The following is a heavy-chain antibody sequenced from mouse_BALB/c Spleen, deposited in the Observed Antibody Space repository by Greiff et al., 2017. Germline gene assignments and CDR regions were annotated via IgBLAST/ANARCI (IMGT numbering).Heavy chain of an antibody. CDR1: GFTFSSYA. J-gene: IGHJ3*01. CDR2: ISSGGST. D-gene: IGHD2-4*01. CDR3: ARCIYDDYRFAY. V-gene: IGHV5-6-5*01. Sequence: EVKLLESGGGLVKPGGSLKLSCAASGFTFSSYAMSWVRQTPEKRLEWVASISSGGSTYYPDSVKGRFTISRDNARNILYLQMSSLRSEDPAMYYCARCIYDDYRFAYWGQGTLVTVSA.